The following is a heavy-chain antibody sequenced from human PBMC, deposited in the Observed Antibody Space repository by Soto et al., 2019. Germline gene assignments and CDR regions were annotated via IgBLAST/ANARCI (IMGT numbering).Heavy chain of an antibody. CDR3: AGVRRPPFCSDESCSGADDFDF. CDR2: MNPNSGNA. V-gene: IGHV1-8*01. Sequence: ASVKVSCKASGYTFINYDINWVRQATGQGLEWMGWMNPNSGNAGYAQKFQGRVSMTRDTSISTAYVELSSLRSEDTAVYYCAGVRRPPFCSDESCSGADDFDFWGKGPTGTASS. J-gene: IGHJ3*01. CDR1: GYTFINYD. D-gene: IGHD2-15*01.